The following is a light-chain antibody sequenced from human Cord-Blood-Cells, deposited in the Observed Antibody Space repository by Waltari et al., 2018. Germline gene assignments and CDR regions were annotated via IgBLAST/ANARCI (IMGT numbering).Light chain of an antibody. CDR1: VLAKKY. CDR2: NDS. Sequence: SYELTQPSSVSVSPGQTARITCSGDVLAKKYARWFQQKPGQAPVLVIYNDSERPSGIPERFSGSSSGTTVTLTISGAQVEDEADYYCYSAAGEVFGGGTKLTVL. J-gene: IGLJ2*01. V-gene: IGLV3-27*01. CDR3: YSAAGEV.